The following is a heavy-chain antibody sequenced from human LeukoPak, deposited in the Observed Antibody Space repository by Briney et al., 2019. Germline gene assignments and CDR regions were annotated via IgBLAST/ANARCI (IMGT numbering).Heavy chain of an antibody. Sequence: SVKVSCKASGGTFSSYAISWVRQAPGQGLEWMGRIIPIFGTANYAQKSQGRVTITADKSTSTAYMELSSLRSEDTAVYYCAETPALQLRAPFDYWGQGTLVTVSS. CDR2: IIPIFGTA. CDR1: GGTFSSYA. V-gene: IGHV1-69*06. J-gene: IGHJ4*02. D-gene: IGHD5-18*01. CDR3: AETPALQLRAPFDY.